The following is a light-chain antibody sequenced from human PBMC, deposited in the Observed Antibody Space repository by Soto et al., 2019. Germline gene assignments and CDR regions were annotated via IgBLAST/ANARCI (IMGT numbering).Light chain of an antibody. J-gene: IGKJ1*01. Sequence: DIQMTQSPSSLSASVGDRVTITCRASQSASNYLAWYRQKPGKLPKLLIYAASTLQSGVPSRFSGSGSGTDFTLTISSLQPEDVATYHCQKYNSASWTFGQGTKVEIK. CDR1: QSASNY. V-gene: IGKV1-27*01. CDR3: QKYNSASWT. CDR2: AAS.